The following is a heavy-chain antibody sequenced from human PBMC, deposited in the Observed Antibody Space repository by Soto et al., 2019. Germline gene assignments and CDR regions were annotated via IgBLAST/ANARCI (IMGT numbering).Heavy chain of an antibody. CDR3: ARDERDSCSGGDCFYFDY. V-gene: IGHV1-18*04. CDR1: GYTFTNYG. J-gene: IGHJ4*02. Sequence: QVQLVQSGGEVKKPGASVKVSCKASGYTFTNYGISWVRQAPGQGLEWLGRISTYNTNTNAAPRLQGRLTMTTDTSTSTAYMQLRSLTSDDTAVYYCARDERDSCSGGDCFYFDYWGQGTLVTVSS. CDR2: ISTYNTNT. D-gene: IGHD2-21*02.